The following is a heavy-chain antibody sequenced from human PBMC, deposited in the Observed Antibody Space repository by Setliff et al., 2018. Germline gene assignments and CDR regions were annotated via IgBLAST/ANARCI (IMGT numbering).Heavy chain of an antibody. J-gene: IGHJ4*02. Sequence: GGSLRLSCVGSGYNFGTYSMTWVRQVPGKGLQWVAGIYHNGGGIFYADSVKGRFTISRDNSRNTLYLQMNSLRVEDTALYYWEKDRVPDGVWDFDFWGQGTLVTVSS. CDR3: EKDRVPDGVWDFDF. V-gene: IGHV3-23*01. D-gene: IGHD4-17*01. CDR2: IYHNGGGI. CDR1: GYNFGTYS.